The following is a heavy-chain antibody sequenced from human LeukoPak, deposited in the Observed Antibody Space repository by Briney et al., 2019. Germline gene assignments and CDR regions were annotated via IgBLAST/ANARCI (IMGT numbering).Heavy chain of an antibody. J-gene: IGHJ4*02. D-gene: IGHD3-22*01. CDR2: IFSNDEK. CDR1: GFSLSNTRMG. Sequence: SGPVLVEPTETLTLTCTVSGFSLSNTRMGVSWIRQPPGKALEWLAHIFSNDEKSYSTSLKSRLTISRDNSKSQVVLMMTSLDPGDTATYFCARIRGDYSDTSGYYGYFFDYWGQGTLVTVSS. CDR3: ARIRGDYSDTSGYYGYFFDY. V-gene: IGHV2-26*01.